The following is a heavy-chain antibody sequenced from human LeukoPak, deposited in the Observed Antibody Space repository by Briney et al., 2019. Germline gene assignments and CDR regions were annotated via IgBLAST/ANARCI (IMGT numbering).Heavy chain of an antibody. V-gene: IGHV3-49*04. J-gene: IGHJ4*02. CDR1: GFTFGDYA. D-gene: IGHD3-10*01. Sequence: GGSLRLSCTASGFTFGDYAMSWVRQAPVKGLEGVGFIRSKAYGGTTEYAASVKGRFTISRDDSKSIAYLQMNSLKTEDTAVYYCTRIIITDFDYWGQGTLVTVSS. CDR3: TRIIITDFDY. CDR2: IRSKAYGGTT.